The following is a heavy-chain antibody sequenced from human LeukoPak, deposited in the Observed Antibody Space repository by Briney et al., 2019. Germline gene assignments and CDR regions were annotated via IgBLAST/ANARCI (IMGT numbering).Heavy chain of an antibody. CDR2: ISGDSNHR. J-gene: IGHJ4*02. D-gene: IGHD3-16*01. Sequence: PGGSLRLSCAASGFTFSDFAMHCVRQAPRPGPHRLPVISGDSNHRYYQDSVRGRFSISRDNSKNTVYLEMNSLRSEDTAMYYCAKDMIGGPPDYFDHWGQGTRVTVSS. CDR1: GFTFSDFA. CDR3: AKDMIGGPPDYFDH. V-gene: IGHV3-30*18.